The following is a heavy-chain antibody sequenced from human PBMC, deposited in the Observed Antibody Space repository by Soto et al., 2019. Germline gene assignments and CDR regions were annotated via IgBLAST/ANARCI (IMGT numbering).Heavy chain of an antibody. Sequence: LRLSCAASRFTSGYHAMNWVRQAPGKGLEWVSTISSNGENTHYADSVKGRFIISSDNSSNTVALQMNSLRVEDTAIDDCVSWVSAHFDSWGQGTLVTVSS. J-gene: IGHJ4*01. CDR2: ISSNGENT. V-gene: IGHV3-23*01. CDR3: VSWVSAHFDS. D-gene: IGHD6-13*01. CDR1: RFTSGYHA.